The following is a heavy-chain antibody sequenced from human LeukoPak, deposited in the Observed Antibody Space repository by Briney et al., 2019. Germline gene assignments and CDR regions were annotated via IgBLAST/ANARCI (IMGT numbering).Heavy chain of an antibody. D-gene: IGHD3-10*02. CDR1: GYTFTRYY. J-gene: IGHJ6*02. V-gene: IGHV1-2*02. CDR3: AREYVRGVIAYYYYGMDV. Sequence: ASVKGSCKASGYTFTRYYMHWVRQAPGQGLEWMGWINPNSGGTNYAQKFQGRVTMTRDTSISTAYMELSRLRSDDTAVYYCAREYVRGVIAYYYYGMDVWGQGTTVTVSS. CDR2: INPNSGGT.